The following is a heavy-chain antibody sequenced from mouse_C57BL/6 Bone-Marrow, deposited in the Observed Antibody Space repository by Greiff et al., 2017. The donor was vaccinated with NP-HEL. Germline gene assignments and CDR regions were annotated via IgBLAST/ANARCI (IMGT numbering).Heavy chain of an antibody. J-gene: IGHJ4*01. CDR2: IWSGGST. V-gene: IGHV2-2*01. Sequence: QVQLKQSGPGLVQPSQSLSITCTVSGFSLTSYGVHWVRQSPGKGLEWLGVIWSGGSTDYNAAFISRLSISKDNSKSQVFFKMNSLQADDTAIYYCARNSNYYGSKDYAMDYWGQGTSVTVSS. CDR1: GFSLTSYG. CDR3: ARNSNYYGSKDYAMDY. D-gene: IGHD1-1*01.